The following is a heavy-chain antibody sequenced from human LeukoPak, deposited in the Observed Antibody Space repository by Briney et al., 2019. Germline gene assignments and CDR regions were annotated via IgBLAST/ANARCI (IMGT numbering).Heavy chain of an antibody. CDR3: AQSGSYSSSPY. D-gene: IGHD1-26*01. J-gene: IGHJ4*02. CDR2: ISSSGSTI. Sequence: LSLTCAVYGGSFSGYYWSWIRQPPGKGLEWVSYISSSGSTIYYADSVKGRFTISRDNAKNSLYLQMNSLRAEDTAVYYCAQSGSYSSSPYWGQGTLVTVSS. CDR1: GGSFSGYY. V-gene: IGHV3-11*04.